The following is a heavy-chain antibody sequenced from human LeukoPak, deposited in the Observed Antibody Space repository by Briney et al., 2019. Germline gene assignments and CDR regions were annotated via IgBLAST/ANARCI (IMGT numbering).Heavy chain of an antibody. CDR3: AKDSSYCTNGVCRRRMFDP. J-gene: IGHJ5*02. Sequence: PGGSLRLSCAASGFTFSSYAMSWVRQASGKGLEWVSAISGSGGSTYYADSVKGRFTISRDNSKNTLYLQMNSLRAEDTAVYYCAKDSSYCTNGVCRRRMFDPWGQGTLVTVSS. CDR1: GFTFSSYA. D-gene: IGHD2-8*01. V-gene: IGHV3-23*01. CDR2: ISGSGGST.